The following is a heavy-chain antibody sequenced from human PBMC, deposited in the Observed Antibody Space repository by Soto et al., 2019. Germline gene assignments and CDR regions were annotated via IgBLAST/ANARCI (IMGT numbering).Heavy chain of an antibody. Sequence: SETLSLTCTVSGGSIISGGYYWIWIRQHPGKGLEWIGYIYYSGSTYYNPSLKSRVTISVDTSKNQFSLKLSSVTAADTAVYYCARGLDSSSSSAFGMDVWGQGTTVTVSS. D-gene: IGHD6-6*01. CDR1: GGSIISGGYY. J-gene: IGHJ6*02. V-gene: IGHV4-31*03. CDR3: ARGLDSSSSSAFGMDV. CDR2: IYYSGST.